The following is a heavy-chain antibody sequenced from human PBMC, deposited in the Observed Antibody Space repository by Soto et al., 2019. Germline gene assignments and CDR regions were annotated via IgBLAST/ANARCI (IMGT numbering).Heavy chain of an antibody. V-gene: IGHV4-34*01. Sequence: QVQLQQWGAGLLKPSETLSLTCAVYGGSFSGYYWSWIRQPPGKGLEWIGEINHSGSTNYNPSLKSRVTISVDTSKNQFSLKLSSVTAADTAVYYCARGRGKHAFDIWGQGTMVTVSS. CDR3: ARGRGKHAFDI. CDR2: INHSGST. J-gene: IGHJ3*02. D-gene: IGHD3-10*01. CDR1: GGSFSGYY.